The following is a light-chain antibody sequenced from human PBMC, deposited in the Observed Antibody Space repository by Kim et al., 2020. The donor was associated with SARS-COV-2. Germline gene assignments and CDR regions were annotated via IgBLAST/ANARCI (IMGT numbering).Light chain of an antibody. V-gene: IGKV1-8*01. CDR2: AAS. J-gene: IGKJ1*01. Sequence: AIRMTQSPSSFSASTGDRVTITCRASQGISSYLAWYQQKPGKAPKLLIYAASTLQSGVPSRFSGSGSGTDFTLTISCLQSEDFATFFCQNYYSNPRAFGQGTKVDIK. CDR1: QGISSY. CDR3: QNYYSNPRA.